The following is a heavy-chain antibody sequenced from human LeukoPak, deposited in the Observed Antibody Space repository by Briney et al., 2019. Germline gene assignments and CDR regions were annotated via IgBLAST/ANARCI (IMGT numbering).Heavy chain of an antibody. CDR3: AREGSMVAIDY. CDR1: GFTLSSYV. J-gene: IGHJ4*02. CDR2: ISSNGGTT. Sequence: PGGSLRLSCAASGFTLSSYVMHWVRQAPGQGLEYVSAISSNGGTTYYANSVKGRFTISKDNSKNTVDLQMGSLRAEDMAVYYCAREGSMVAIDYWGQGTLVTVSS. D-gene: IGHD4/OR15-4a*01. V-gene: IGHV3-64*01.